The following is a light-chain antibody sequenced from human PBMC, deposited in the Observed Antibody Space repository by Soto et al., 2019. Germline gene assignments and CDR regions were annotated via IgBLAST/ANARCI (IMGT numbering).Light chain of an antibody. CDR1: SSDVGSYNL. V-gene: IGLV2-23*01. J-gene: IGLJ2*01. Sequence: QSALTQPASVSGSPGQSITISCTGTSSDVGSYNLVSWYQQHPGKAPKLMIYEGSKRPSGVSNRISGSESGNTATLTISGLQAQDEADYDYCSYACTSSGHEVFGGGTKLTVL. CDR2: EGS. CDR3: CSYACTSSGHEV.